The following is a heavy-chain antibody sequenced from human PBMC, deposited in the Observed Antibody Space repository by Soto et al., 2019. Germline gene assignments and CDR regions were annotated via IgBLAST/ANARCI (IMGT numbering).Heavy chain of an antibody. J-gene: IGHJ4*02. CDR2: IGAGDDTT. D-gene: IGHD3-16*01. V-gene: IGHV3-23*01. CDR3: VMRAGDY. Sequence: EVQLMESGGGVARPGGSLRLSCATSGFTFSSNSMNWVRQVPGKRLEWVSRIGAGDDTTYYTDSVEGRFTISRDDSKGTLYLQMNGLKVEDTAIYFCVMRAGDYWGQGTLVTVSS. CDR1: GFTFSSNS.